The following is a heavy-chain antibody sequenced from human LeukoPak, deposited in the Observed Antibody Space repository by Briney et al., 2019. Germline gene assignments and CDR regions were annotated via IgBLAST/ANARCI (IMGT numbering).Heavy chain of an antibody. V-gene: IGHV1-18*01. Sequence: GASVKVSCKASGYTFTSYGISWVRQAPGQGLEWMGWISAYNGNTNYAQNLQGRVTMTTDTSTSTAYMELRSQRSDDTAVYYCARDRVMVDLGYCSGTSCPPPDWFDPWGQGTLVTVSS. D-gene: IGHD2-2*01. CDR3: ARDRVMVDLGYCSGTSCPPPDWFDP. CDR2: ISAYNGNT. J-gene: IGHJ5*02. CDR1: GYTFTSYG.